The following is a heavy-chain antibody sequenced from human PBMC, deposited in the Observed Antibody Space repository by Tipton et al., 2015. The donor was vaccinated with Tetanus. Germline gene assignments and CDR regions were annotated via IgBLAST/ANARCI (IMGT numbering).Heavy chain of an antibody. Sequence: LRLSCTVSGDSISRGGYFWNWIRQRPGKGLEWIAYIFYNGRTQYSPSLKSRVTLSVDTAQNQFSLQLRSVTAADTAIYYCARTTRRWLHPDYWGQGTLVTVSS. J-gene: IGHJ4*02. D-gene: IGHD5-24*01. V-gene: IGHV4-61*08. CDR3: ARTTRRWLHPDY. CDR1: GDSISRGGYF. CDR2: IFYNGRT.